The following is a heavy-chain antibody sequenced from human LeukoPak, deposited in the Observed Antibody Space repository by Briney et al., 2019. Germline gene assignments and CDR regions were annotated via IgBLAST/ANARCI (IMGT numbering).Heavy chain of an antibody. Sequence: GGSLRLSCVASGFTFDSYWMTWVRQAPGKGLEWVANTKQDGSKKNYVDSVKGRFTISRDNAKNSLFLQMNSLRAEDTAVYYCARAMDCWGQGTLVTVSS. D-gene: IGHD2-2*01. J-gene: IGHJ4*02. CDR1: GFTFDSYW. V-gene: IGHV3-7*03. CDR2: TKQDGSKK. CDR3: ARAMDC.